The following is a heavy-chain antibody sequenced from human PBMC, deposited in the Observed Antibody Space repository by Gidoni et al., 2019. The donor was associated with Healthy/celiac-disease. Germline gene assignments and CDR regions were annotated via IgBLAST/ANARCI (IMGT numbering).Heavy chain of an antibody. J-gene: IGHJ3*02. Sequence: EVQLEGSGGGLVMPGGALRLELAASGFSLRRGWGCWGRQSPGKGLEWVGRIKSKTDCGTTYYAAPVKGRFTISTDDSKNTLYLHMNSLTTADTSVYYCTTGAGVGRSGWYWYDAFDIWGQGTMVTVSS. D-gene: IGHD6-19*01. V-gene: IGHV3-15*01. CDR3: TTGAGVGRSGWYWYDAFDI. CDR2: IKSKTDCGTT. CDR1: GFSLRRGW.